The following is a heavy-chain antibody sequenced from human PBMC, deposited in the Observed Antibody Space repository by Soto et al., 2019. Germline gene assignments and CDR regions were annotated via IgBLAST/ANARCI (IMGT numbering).Heavy chain of an antibody. Sequence: QVQLVQSGAEVKKPGSSVKVSCKASGGTFSSYAISWVRQAPGQGLEWMGGIIPIFGTANYAQKFQGRVTITADESARTAYMVLSSLRSEYTAVYYCARASTPLGEYCSGGSCYSKYYGMDVCGQGTTVNVSS. V-gene: IGHV1-69*01. CDR3: ARASTPLGEYCSGGSCYSKYYGMDV. CDR1: GGTFSSYA. J-gene: IGHJ6*02. D-gene: IGHD2-15*01. CDR2: IIPIFGTA.